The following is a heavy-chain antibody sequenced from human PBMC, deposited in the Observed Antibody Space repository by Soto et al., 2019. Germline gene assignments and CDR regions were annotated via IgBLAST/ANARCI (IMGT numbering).Heavy chain of an antibody. J-gene: IGHJ4*02. CDR2: INHSGST. V-gene: IGHV4-34*01. CDR3: ARGRYSSSWFYYFDY. D-gene: IGHD6-13*01. Sequence: SETLSLTCAVYGGSFSGYYWSWIHQPPGKGLEWIGEINHSGSTNYNPSLKSRVTISVDTSKNQFSLKLSSVTAADTAVYYCARGRYSSSWFYYFDYWGQGNLVTVSS. CDR1: GGSFSGYY.